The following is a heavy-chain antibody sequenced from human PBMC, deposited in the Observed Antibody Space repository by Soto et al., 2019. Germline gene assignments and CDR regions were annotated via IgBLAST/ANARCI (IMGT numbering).Heavy chain of an antibody. V-gene: IGHV4-59*08. CDR1: GASISSYY. D-gene: IGHD3-3*01. J-gene: IGHJ6*03. Sequence: SETLSLTCTVSGASISSYYVSWIRQPPGKGLEWIGYIYYSGSTNYNPSLKSRVTISVDTSKNQFSLKLSSVTAADTAVYYCASSSITIFGVAPYYYYYMDVWGKGTTVT. CDR3: ASSSITIFGVAPYYYYYMDV. CDR2: IYYSGST.